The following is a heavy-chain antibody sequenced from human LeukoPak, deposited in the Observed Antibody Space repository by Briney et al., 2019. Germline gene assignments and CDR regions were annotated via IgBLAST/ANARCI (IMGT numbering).Heavy chain of an antibody. CDR2: INSDGTYT. CDR3: AARYSGYVAD. D-gene: IGHD5-12*01. V-gene: IGHV3-74*01. Sequence: GGSLILSCAASGFTFSSYWMHWVRQPPGKGLVWVSRINSDGTYTSYAVSVKGRFTISRDNAKNTLYLQMNSLRAEDTAVYYCAARYSGYVADWGQGTPVTVSS. J-gene: IGHJ4*02. CDR1: GFTFSSYW.